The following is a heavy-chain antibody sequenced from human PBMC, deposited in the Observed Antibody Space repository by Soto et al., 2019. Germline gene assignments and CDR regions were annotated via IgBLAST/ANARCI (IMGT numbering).Heavy chain of an antibody. D-gene: IGHD3-10*01. CDR2: ISGSGGST. CDR3: AKVTGHPYGWFDP. V-gene: IGHV3-23*01. Sequence: GGALGLSRAAPGFTFWSYALSWVRPAPGKGLEWVSAISGSGGSTYYADSVKGRFTISRDNSKNTLYLQMNSLRAEDTAVYYCAKVTGHPYGWFDPWGQGTLVTVSS. J-gene: IGHJ5*02. CDR1: GFTFWSYA.